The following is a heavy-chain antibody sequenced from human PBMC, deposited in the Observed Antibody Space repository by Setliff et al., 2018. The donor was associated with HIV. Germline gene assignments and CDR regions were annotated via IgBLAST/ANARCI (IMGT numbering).Heavy chain of an antibody. CDR3: AKTLPTLYPPHDYYFAMDV. Sequence: GGSLRLSCAASGFTFSSYAMNWVRQAPGKGLEWVSAISGSGGTTYYADSVKGRFTISRDNSKNTLYLQKNSLRAEDTAVYYCAKTLPTLYPPHDYYFAMDVWGQGTTVTVSS. V-gene: IGHV3-23*01. CDR2: ISGSGGTT. D-gene: IGHD2-15*01. J-gene: IGHJ6*02. CDR1: GFTFSSYA.